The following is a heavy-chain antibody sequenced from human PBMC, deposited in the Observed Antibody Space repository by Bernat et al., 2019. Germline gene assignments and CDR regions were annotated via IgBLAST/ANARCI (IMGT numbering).Heavy chain of an antibody. D-gene: IGHD5-12*01. CDR1: GFTFGSYW. J-gene: IGHJ4*02. CDR3: ARDRPYEY. Sequence: VQLVESGGGLVQPGGSLRLSCAASGFTFGSYWMSWVRQAPGKGLEWVANIKQDGSERYYVDSVKGRFTISRDNAKNSLYLQMNSLRAEDTAVYYCARDRPYEYWGQGTLVTVFS. CDR2: IKQDGSER. V-gene: IGHV3-7*03.